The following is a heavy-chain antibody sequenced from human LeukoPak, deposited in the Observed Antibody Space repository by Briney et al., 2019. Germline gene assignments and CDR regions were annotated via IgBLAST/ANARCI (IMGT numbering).Heavy chain of an antibody. J-gene: IGHJ4*02. Sequence: ASVKVSCKASGYTFTSNYIHWVRQAPGQGLEWMGMIYPRDGSTSYAQKFQGRVTITADESTSTAYMELSSLRSEDTAVYYCARDGYSSGEIDYWGQGTLVTVSS. CDR1: GYTFTSNY. CDR3: ARDGYSSGEIDY. V-gene: IGHV1-46*01. D-gene: IGHD6-19*01. CDR2: IYPRDGST.